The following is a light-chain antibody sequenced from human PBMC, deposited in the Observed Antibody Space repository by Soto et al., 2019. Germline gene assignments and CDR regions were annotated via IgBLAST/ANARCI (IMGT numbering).Light chain of an antibody. CDR1: SSDVGGYNY. CDR3: SSYTSSSTLGYV. Sequence: QSVLTQPASVSGSPGQSITISCTGTSSDVGGYNYVSWYQKHPGKAPKLMIYEVSNRPSGVSNRFSGSKSGNTASLTISGLQAEDEADYYCSSYTSSSTLGYVFGTGTKVTVL. V-gene: IGLV2-14*01. CDR2: EVS. J-gene: IGLJ1*01.